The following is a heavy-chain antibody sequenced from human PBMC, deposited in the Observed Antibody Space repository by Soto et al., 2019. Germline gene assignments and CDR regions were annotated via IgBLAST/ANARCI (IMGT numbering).Heavy chain of an antibody. CDR3: ERRKARSGLYYLDL. Sequence: ASVKVSCNASGFTLVTYDFSWVRQAAVQGREWMGLMNPNNGNAGCGQKFRGRINMTRKTSISTAYLELTGLRSADWAVYLCERRKARSGLYYLDLWGKGTQDTVSS. V-gene: IGHV1-8*01. CDR1: GFTLVTYD. CDR2: MNPNNGNA. J-gene: IGHJ4*02.